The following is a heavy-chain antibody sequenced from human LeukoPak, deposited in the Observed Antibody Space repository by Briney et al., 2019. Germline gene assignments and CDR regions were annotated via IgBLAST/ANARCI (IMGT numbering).Heavy chain of an antibody. J-gene: IGHJ6*02. Sequence: GGSLRLSCAASGFTFSNYGMHWVRQAPGKGLEWVAVISYDGSNKYYADSVKGRFTFSRDNSKNTLYLQMSSLRAEDTAVYYCAKEKGIYCSSIDCSPGMDVWGQGTTVTVCS. CDR2: ISYDGSNK. D-gene: IGHD2-2*01. CDR3: AKEKGIYCSSIDCSPGMDV. V-gene: IGHV3-30*18. CDR1: GFTFSNYG.